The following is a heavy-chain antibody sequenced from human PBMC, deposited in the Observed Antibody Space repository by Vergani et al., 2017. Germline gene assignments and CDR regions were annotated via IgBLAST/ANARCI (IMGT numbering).Heavy chain of an antibody. CDR1: GFTFSSYA. J-gene: IGHJ4*02. CDR2: ISGSGGST. D-gene: IGHD3-10*01. V-gene: IGHV3-23*01. CDR3: ARDRGLWFGELSYYFDY. Sequence: EVQLLESGGGLVQPGGSLRLSCAASGFTFSSYAMSWVRQAPGKGLEWVSAISGSGGSTYYADSVKGRFTISRDNSKNTLYLQMNSLRAEDTAVYYCARDRGLWFGELSYYFDYWGQGTLVTVSS.